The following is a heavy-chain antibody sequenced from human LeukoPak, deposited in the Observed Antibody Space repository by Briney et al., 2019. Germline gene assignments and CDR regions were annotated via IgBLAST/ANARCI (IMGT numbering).Heavy chain of an antibody. Sequence: SETLSLTCTVSGGSINNYYWSWIRQPPGKGLEWIGYIYYSGSTNYNPSLKSRVTISLDTSKNQFSLKLSSVTAADTAVYYCARGSSGWYSHLGYWGQGTLVTVSS. CDR1: GGSINNYY. D-gene: IGHD6-19*01. CDR2: IYYSGST. J-gene: IGHJ4*02. CDR3: ARGSSGWYSHLGY. V-gene: IGHV4-59*01.